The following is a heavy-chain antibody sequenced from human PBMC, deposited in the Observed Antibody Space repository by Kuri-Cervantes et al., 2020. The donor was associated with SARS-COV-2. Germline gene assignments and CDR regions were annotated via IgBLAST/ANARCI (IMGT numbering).Heavy chain of an antibody. J-gene: IGHJ6*02. Sequence: GGSLRLSCAVSGSSLSDYYTSWIRQAAGKGLEWVSYISSSGGIYMQYADSVKCRFTISRDNAKKSRYLEMNSLRAEDTAVYYCARQGYCSGGSCYSGAMDVWGQGTTVTVSS. CDR3: ARQGYCSGGSCYSGAMDV. V-gene: IGHV3-11*01. D-gene: IGHD2-15*01. CDR1: GSSLSDYY. CDR2: ISSSGGIYM.